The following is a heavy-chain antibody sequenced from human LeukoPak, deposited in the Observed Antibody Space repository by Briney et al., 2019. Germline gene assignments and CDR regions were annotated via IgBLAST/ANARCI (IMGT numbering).Heavy chain of an antibody. CDR2: ISSTSGSTI. CDR1: GFTFSSYE. J-gene: IGHJ4*02. V-gene: IGHV3-48*03. D-gene: IGHD2-2*01. Sequence: GGSLRLSCAASGFTFSSYEMNWVRQAPGKGLEWVSYISSTSGSTIYYADFVKGRFTISRDNAKNSLYLQMNSLRAEDTAVYYCARRYCSSTSCLLDYWGQGTLVTVSS. CDR3: ARRYCSSTSCLLDY.